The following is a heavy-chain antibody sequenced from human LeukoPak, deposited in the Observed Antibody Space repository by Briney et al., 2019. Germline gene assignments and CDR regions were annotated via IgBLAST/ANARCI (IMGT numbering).Heavy chain of an antibody. D-gene: IGHD2-2*01. J-gene: IGHJ6*03. V-gene: IGHV1-18*01. CDR3: ARVVDVVVPAPNYYYYYMDV. CDR1: GYTFTSYG. Sequence: ASVKVSCKASGYTFTSYGISWVRQAPGQGLEWMGWISAYNGNTNYAQKLQGRVTMTTDTSTSTAYMELRSLRSDDTAVYYCARVVDVVVPAPNYYYYYMDVWGKGTTVTVSS. CDR2: ISAYNGNT.